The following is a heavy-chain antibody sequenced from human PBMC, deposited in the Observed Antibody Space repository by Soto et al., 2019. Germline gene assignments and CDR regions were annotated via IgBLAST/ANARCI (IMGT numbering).Heavy chain of an antibody. CDR2: LYWDDDK. CDR1: GLSLRTTGVG. D-gene: IGHD2-21*02. Sequence: QVTLKESGPTLVKPTQTLTLTCTVSGLSLRTTGVGVGWVRQPPGKALEWLALLYWDDDKRYSPSLRSRLTIAKDISKKQVGLTMTNMDTGDTATYYCVQSRCGGDCLEIYSSHAYNGLDVWGQGTTVTVSS. V-gene: IGHV2-5*02. J-gene: IGHJ6*02. CDR3: VQSRCGGDCLEIYSSHAYNGLDV.